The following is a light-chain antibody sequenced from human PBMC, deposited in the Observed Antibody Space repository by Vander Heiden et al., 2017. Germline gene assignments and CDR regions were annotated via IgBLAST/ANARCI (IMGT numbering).Light chain of an antibody. CDR3: QQYGSSPPHT. J-gene: IGKJ2*01. CDR1: QSDSSSY. CDR2: GAS. V-gene: IGKV3-20*01. Sequence: VLTHSPATLSLSAAERASLSCRASQSDSSSYLAWYQQQPGQAPRLLIYGASSRATGIPDRCSGSGSGTDFTLTISRLEPEDYAVYYCQQYGSSPPHTFGQGTKLEIK.